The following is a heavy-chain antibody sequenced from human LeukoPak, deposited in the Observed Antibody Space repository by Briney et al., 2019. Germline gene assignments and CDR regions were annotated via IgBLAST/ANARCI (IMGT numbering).Heavy chain of an antibody. Sequence: GASVKVSCKVSGFTLADLSMHWVRQAPGKGLEWVGGCDRKNGDTIYAQRFRGRVTLTEDTSTGTAYMDLSSLSADDTAVYYCATGVFCATTTCPGYQHFYYFMDLWGKGTTVTVSS. V-gene: IGHV1-24*01. CDR2: CDRKNGDT. J-gene: IGHJ6*03. CDR1: GFTLADLS. D-gene: IGHD2-2*01. CDR3: ATGVFCATTTCPGYQHFYYFMDL.